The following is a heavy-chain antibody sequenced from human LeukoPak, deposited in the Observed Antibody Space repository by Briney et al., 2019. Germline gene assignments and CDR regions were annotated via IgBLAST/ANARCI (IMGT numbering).Heavy chain of an antibody. CDR3: ARGRFGAFDI. V-gene: IGHV4-39*07. CDR2: IYYSGST. Sequence: SETLSLTCTVSGGSISSSSYYWGWIRQPPGKGLEWIGSIYYSGSTYYNPSLKSRVTISVDTSKNQFSLKLSSVTAADTAVYYCARGRFGAFDIWGQGTMATVSS. CDR1: GGSISSSSYY. D-gene: IGHD3-3*01. J-gene: IGHJ3*02.